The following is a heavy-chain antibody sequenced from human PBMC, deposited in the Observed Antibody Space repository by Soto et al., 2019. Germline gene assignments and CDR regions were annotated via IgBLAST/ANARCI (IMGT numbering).Heavy chain of an antibody. V-gene: IGHV1-69*13. CDR2: IIPIFGTA. CDR3: AIRYYDFWSGYYKGCWFDP. Sequence: SVKVSCKASGGTFSSYAISWVRQAPGQGLEWMGGIIPIFGTANYAQKFQGRVTITADESTSTAYMELSSLRSEDTAVYYCAIRYYDFWSGYYKGCWFDPWGQGTLVTVSS. J-gene: IGHJ5*02. CDR1: GGTFSSYA. D-gene: IGHD3-3*01.